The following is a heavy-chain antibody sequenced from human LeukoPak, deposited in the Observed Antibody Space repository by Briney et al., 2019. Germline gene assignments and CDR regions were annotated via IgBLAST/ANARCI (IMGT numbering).Heavy chain of an antibody. J-gene: IGHJ4*02. V-gene: IGHV1-69*05. Sequence: SVKVSCKASGGTFSSYAISWVRQAPGQGLEWMGGVIPIFGTANYAQKFQGRVTITTDESTSTAYMELSSLRSEDTAVYYCARDSSGYYSPLSWGQGTLVTVSS. CDR3: ARDSSGYYSPLS. CDR1: GGTFSSYA. D-gene: IGHD3-22*01. CDR2: VIPIFGTA.